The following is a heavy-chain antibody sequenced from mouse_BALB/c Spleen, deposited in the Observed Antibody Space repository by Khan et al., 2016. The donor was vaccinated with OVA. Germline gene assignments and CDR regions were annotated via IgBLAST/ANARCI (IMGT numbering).Heavy chain of an antibody. CDR1: GFSLTDYG. CDR3: ARELRLGGFAY. CDR2: LWGDGST. V-gene: IGHV2-6-7*01. D-gene: IGHD1-2*01. J-gene: IGHJ3*01. Sequence: QVQLQQSGPGLVAPSQSLSITCTVSGFSLTDYGINWIRQPPGKGLEWLGMLWGDGSTDYNSALKSRLSISKDNSKSQVFLKMNSLQTDDTARYYCARELRLGGFAYWGQGTLVTVSA.